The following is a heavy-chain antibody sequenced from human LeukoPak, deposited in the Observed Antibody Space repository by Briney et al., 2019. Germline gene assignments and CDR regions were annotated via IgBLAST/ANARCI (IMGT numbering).Heavy chain of an antibody. CDR1: GFTFSSYE. Sequence: GGSLRLSCAASGFTFSSYEMNWVRQAPGKGLEWVSYISSSGSTIYYGDSVKGRFTISRDNAKKSLYLQMNSLRAEDTAVYYCARRWLQSYAFDIWGQGTMVTVSS. CDR3: ARRWLQSYAFDI. D-gene: IGHD5-24*01. J-gene: IGHJ3*02. V-gene: IGHV3-48*03. CDR2: ISSSGSTI.